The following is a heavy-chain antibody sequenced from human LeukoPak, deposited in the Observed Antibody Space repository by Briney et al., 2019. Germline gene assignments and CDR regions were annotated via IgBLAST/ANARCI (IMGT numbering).Heavy chain of an antibody. Sequence: PSETLSLTCAVSGGSISSSNWWSWVRQPPGKGLEWIGEIYHSGSTNYNPSLKSRVTISVDKSKNQFSLKLSSVTAADTAVYYCARDPGDSSGYYNSDYWGQGTLVTVSS. CDR1: GGSISSSNW. CDR2: IYHSGST. V-gene: IGHV4-4*02. J-gene: IGHJ4*02. CDR3: ARDPGDSSGYYNSDY. D-gene: IGHD3-22*01.